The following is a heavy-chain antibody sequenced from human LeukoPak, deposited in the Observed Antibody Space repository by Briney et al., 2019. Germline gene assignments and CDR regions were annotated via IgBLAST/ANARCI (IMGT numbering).Heavy chain of an antibody. D-gene: IGHD2-2*01. CDR1: GVTFSSSF. CDR3: AREVISTPSYFDY. J-gene: IGHJ4*02. CDR2: IHRDDKT. V-gene: IGHV3-53*01. Sequence: PGGSLRLSCAASGVTFSSSFIYWVRRAPGKGLEWVSFIHRDDKTYYADSVKGRFTMSRDSSKNTLYLQMNSLGADDTAVYYCAREVISTPSYFDYWGQGILVTVSS.